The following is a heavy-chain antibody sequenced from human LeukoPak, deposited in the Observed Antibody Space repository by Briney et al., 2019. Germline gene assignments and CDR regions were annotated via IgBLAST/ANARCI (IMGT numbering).Heavy chain of an antibody. J-gene: IGHJ3*02. CDR3: AKDRRGGSYYAATLDI. Sequence: GGSLRLSCAASGFTFSSYAMSWVRQAPGKGLEWVSGISDSGDITYYADSVKGRFTISRDNSKNTLYVQMNSLRVEDTAVYYCAKDRRGGSYYAATLDIWGQGPMVTVSS. CDR1: GFTFSSYA. V-gene: IGHV3-23*01. CDR2: ISDSGDIT. D-gene: IGHD1-26*01.